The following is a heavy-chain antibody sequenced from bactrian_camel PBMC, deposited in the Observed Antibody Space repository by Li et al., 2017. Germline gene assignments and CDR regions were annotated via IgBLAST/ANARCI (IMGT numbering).Heavy chain of an antibody. V-gene: IGHV3S55*01. CDR1: GYHQGDYC. J-gene: IGHJ6*01. Sequence: HVQLVESGGGSVQVGGSLTLSCTASGYHQGDYCMAWFRQGETKRVGVAAIDKDGTTFYADSVKGRFTISRDNAKNTVSLQMDNLKPDDTARYFCARDMKVTALEYCKRRGGLPCGLGTQVTVS. CDR3: ARDMKVTALEYCKRRGGLP. D-gene: IGHD1*01. CDR2: IDKDGTT.